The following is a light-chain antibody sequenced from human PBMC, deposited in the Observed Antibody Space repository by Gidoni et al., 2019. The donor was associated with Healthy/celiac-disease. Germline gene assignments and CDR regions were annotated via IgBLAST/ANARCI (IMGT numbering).Light chain of an antibody. V-gene: IGLV2-14*01. CDR2: DVS. CDR1: SSDGGGYNY. CDR3: SSYTSSSTPV. J-gene: IGLJ3*02. Sequence: QSALTQTASVSGSPGPSIPISCTGTSSDGGGYNYVSWYQQHAGKAPKLMMYDVSNRPSGVSNRFSGSKSGNTASLTISGLQAEDEADYYCSSYTSSSTPVFGGGTKLTVL.